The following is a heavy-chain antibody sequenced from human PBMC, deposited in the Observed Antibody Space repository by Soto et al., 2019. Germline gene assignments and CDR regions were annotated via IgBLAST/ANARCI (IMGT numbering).Heavy chain of an antibody. V-gene: IGHV4-59*01. CDR3: ARYNSYAIDY. CDR2: IHYSGTT. CDR1: GTSISSYY. D-gene: IGHD2-8*01. J-gene: IGHJ4*02. Sequence: AETLSLTCTVSGTSISSYYWSWIRQPPGKGLEWIANIHYSGTTNYNPSLASRVTLSVDTSKNQFSLKMTSVTAADRAMYFCARYNSYAIDYWGRGTLVTVSS.